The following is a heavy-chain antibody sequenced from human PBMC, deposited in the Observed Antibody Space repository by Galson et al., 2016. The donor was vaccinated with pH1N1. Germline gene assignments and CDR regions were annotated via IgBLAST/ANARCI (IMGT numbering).Heavy chain of an antibody. V-gene: IGHV1-69*13. Sequence: SVKVSCKASGGTFNSNGISRLRQAPGQGLEWMGRIIPILDSTNYAQKFQGKITITADESTSTAYMELNSLRSEDTALYYCAREDYYDVDLSDWYFDLWGRGTLVTVSS. D-gene: IGHD3-22*01. CDR1: GGTFNSNG. J-gene: IGHJ2*01. CDR2: IIPILDST. CDR3: AREDYYDVDLSDWYFDL.